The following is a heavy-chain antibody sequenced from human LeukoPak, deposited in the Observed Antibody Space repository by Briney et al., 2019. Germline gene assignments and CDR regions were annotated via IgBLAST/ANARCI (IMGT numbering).Heavy chain of an antibody. V-gene: IGHV3-74*03. D-gene: IGHD4-17*01. CDR2: ISPDGSTT. CDR1: GFTFSRYW. J-gene: IGHJ5*02. CDR3: ARGIDYALTGFDP. Sequence: GGSLRLSCAASGFTFSRYWMHWVRQAPGKGLMWVSRISPDGSTTLYADSVKGRFTISRDNAKNTLYLQMNSLGAEDTAVYYCARGIDYALTGFDPWGQGTLVTVSS.